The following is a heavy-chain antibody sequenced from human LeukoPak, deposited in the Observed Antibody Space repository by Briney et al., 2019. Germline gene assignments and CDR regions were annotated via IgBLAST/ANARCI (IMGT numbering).Heavy chain of an antibody. CDR1: AGSISSYY. V-gene: IGHV4-59*08. J-gene: IGHJ4*02. Sequence: SETLSLTCTVSAGSISSYYWSWIRQPPGKGLEWIGYIYYSGSTNYNPSLKSRVTISVDTSKNQFSLKLSSVTAADTAVYYCARQYQPFRRVDYWGQGTLVTVSS. CDR3: ARQYQPFRRVDY. CDR2: IYYSGST. D-gene: IGHD2-2*01.